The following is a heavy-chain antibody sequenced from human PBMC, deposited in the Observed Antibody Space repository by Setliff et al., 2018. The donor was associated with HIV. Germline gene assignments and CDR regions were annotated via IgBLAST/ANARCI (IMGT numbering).Heavy chain of an antibody. D-gene: IGHD1-7*01. CDR2: IYYSGST. Sequence: PSETLSLTCTVSGGSISSGGYYWSWIRQHPGKGLEWIGYIYYSGSTYFNPSLKSRVTISLDTSKNQFSLKVSSMTAADTAVYYCARNSKNWNYPVEYYDYYMDVWGTGTTVTVSS. CDR3: ARNSKNWNYPVEYYDYYMDV. J-gene: IGHJ6*03. V-gene: IGHV4-31*03. CDR1: GGSISSGGYY.